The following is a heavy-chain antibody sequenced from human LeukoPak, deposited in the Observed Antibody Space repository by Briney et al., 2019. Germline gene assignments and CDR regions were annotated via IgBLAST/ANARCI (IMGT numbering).Heavy chain of an antibody. CDR3: AKEPYSGTYYDY. V-gene: IGHV3-23*01. CDR2: ISESGGST. CDR1: GFTFSSYA. Sequence: PGGSLRLSCAASGFTFSSYAMSWVRRAPGKGLEWVSAISESGGSTYYADSVKGRFTISRDSSKNTPYLQMHSLRVEDTALYYCAKEPYSGTYYDYWGQGTLVTVSS. D-gene: IGHD1-26*01. J-gene: IGHJ4*02.